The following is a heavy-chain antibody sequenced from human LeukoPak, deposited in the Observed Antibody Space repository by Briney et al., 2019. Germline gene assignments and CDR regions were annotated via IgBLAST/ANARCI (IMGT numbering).Heavy chain of an antibody. CDR1: GARFTSYW. Sequence: GASLKISCKGSGARFTSYWIGWVRQMPGKGLEWMGIIYPGDSDTRYSPSFQGQVTISADKSISTSSLQWSSLEASDTAMYCCARRFGRHDAFDIWGQGTMVTVSS. CDR2: IYPGDSDT. D-gene: IGHD3-16*01. V-gene: IGHV5-51*01. J-gene: IGHJ3*02. CDR3: ARRFGRHDAFDI.